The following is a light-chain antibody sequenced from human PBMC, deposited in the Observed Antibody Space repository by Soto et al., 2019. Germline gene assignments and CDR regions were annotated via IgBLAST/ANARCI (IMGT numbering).Light chain of an antibody. J-gene: IGKJ4*01. Sequence: EIVLTQSPGTLSLSPGERAILAVMASQSVSSSYLAWYQQKPGQAPRLLIYDASRRATGIPDRFSGSGSGTDFTLTISRLEPEDFAVYFCQHYDSSPLTFGGGTKVDIK. CDR1: QSVSSSY. CDR2: DAS. V-gene: IGKV3-20*01. CDR3: QHYDSSPLT.